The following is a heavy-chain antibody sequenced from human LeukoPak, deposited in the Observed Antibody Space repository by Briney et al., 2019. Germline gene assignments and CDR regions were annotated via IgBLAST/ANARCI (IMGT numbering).Heavy chain of an antibody. Sequence: GGSLRLSCAASGFTFSSYAMSWVRQAPGKGLEWVSAISGSGGSTYYADPVKGRFTISRDNSKNTLYLQMNSLRAEDTAVYYCAKGYCSSTSCYFHYYGMDVWGQGTTVTVSS. V-gene: IGHV3-23*01. CDR1: GFTFSSYA. CDR2: ISGSGGST. D-gene: IGHD2-2*01. CDR3: AKGYCSSTSCYFHYYGMDV. J-gene: IGHJ6*02.